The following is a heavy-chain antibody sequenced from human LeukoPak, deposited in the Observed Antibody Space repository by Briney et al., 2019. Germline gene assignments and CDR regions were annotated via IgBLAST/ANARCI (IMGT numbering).Heavy chain of an antibody. CDR2: INHSGST. V-gene: IGHV4-34*01. D-gene: IGHD3-9*01. CDR3: ARQNDILTGDAFDI. CDR1: GGSFSGYY. Sequence: SETLSLTCAVYGGSFSGYYWSWIRQPPGKGLEWIGEINHSGSTNYNPSLKSRVTISVDTSKNQFSLKLSSVTAADTAVYYCARQNDILTGDAFDIWGQGTMVTVSS. J-gene: IGHJ3*02.